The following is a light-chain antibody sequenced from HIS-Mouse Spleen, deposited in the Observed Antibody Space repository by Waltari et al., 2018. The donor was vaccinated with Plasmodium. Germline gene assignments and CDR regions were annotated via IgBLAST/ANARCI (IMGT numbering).Light chain of an antibody. V-gene: IGLV3-10*01. J-gene: IGLJ3*02. Sequence: SYELTQPPSVSVSPGQTARITCSGDALPKKYAYWYQQKSGQAPVQVIYEDSKRPSGIPERFSGSSSGTMATLTISRAQVEDEADYYCYSTDSSGNHRVFGGWTKLTVL. CDR3: YSTDSSGNHRV. CDR1: ALPKKY. CDR2: EDS.